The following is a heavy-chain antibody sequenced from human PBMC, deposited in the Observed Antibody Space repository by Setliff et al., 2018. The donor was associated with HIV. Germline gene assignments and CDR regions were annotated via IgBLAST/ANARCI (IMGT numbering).Heavy chain of an antibody. CDR1: GGTFSSYA. D-gene: IGHD3-22*01. Sequence: GASVKVSCKASGGTFSSYAISWVRQVPGQGLEWMGGIIPMFGKANYAQKFQGRVTISADEFTSTVYMEVSSLRSEDTAVYYCARAYNVYDYRSDSSGYDVWGKGTTVTVSS. CDR2: IIPMFGKA. V-gene: IGHV1-69*13. J-gene: IGHJ6*03. CDR3: ARAYNVYDYRSDSSGYDV.